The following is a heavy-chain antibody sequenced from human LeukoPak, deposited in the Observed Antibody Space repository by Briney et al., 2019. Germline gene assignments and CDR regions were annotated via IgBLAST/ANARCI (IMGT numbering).Heavy chain of an antibody. Sequence: GASVKVSCKASGYTFTNYDINWVRQAPGQALEWMGRISPYNGNTNYVQRLQGGVTMTTDTSSSTAYMELRSLRSDGTAVDYCARGVDNSAYYFDPWGQGTLVTVSS. D-gene: IGHD3-22*01. J-gene: IGHJ5*02. CDR1: GYTFTNYD. CDR2: ISPYNGNT. V-gene: IGHV1-18*01. CDR3: ARGVDNSAYYFDP.